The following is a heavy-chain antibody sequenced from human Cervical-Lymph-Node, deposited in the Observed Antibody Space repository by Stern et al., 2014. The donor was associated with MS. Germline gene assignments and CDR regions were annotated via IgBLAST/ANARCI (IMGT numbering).Heavy chain of an antibody. Sequence: VQLVESGAEVKKPGSSVRVSCKTSGGTFSSYAFSWVRQAPGQGLEWMGGIIPLFGTANYAQKFQDRVPITANESTSTAYMELNSLRSEDTAVYYCARLRSGSYFGYFQHWGQGTLVTVSS. J-gene: IGHJ1*01. CDR2: IIPLFGTA. CDR1: GGTFSSYA. CDR3: ARLRSGSYFGYFQH. D-gene: IGHD1-26*01. V-gene: IGHV1-69*01.